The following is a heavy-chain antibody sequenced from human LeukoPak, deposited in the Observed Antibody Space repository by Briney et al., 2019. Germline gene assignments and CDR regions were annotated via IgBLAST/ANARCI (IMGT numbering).Heavy chain of an antibody. J-gene: IGHJ5*02. CDR2: IYISGST. D-gene: IGHD4-17*01. CDR1: GNSFGDYY. CDR3: TRDTGTTGEVKFDP. V-gene: IGHV4-4*07. Sequence: PSETLSLTCTVSGNSFGDYYWSWIRQPAGKGLEWFGRIYISGSTTYNPSLKSRVTMSVDTSKSQFSLNLMSVTAADTAVYYCTRDTGTTGEVKFDPWGQGTLVTVSS.